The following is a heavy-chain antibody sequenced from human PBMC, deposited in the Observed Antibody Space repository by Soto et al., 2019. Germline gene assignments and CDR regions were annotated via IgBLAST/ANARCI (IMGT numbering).Heavy chain of an antibody. V-gene: IGHV4-4*07. CDR2: ISSGGSA. J-gene: IGHJ5*01. CDR1: GGSINSYY. D-gene: IGHD2-8*01. Sequence: LSLTCNVSGGSINSYYWSWIRQPAGKGLEWIGRISSGGSAIYNPSLKSRVTISVDTSKNQFSLRLTSVTAADTAVYFCARDAYPNWFDFWGQGTLVTVSS. CDR3: ARDAYPNWFDF.